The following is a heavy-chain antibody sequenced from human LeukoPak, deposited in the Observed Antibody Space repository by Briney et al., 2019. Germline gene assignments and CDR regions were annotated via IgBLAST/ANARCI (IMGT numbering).Heavy chain of an antibody. CDR1: GYTLTELS. CDR2: FDTEDGET. V-gene: IGHV1-24*01. Sequence: ASVKVSCKVSGYTLTELSMHWVREAPGKGLGGMGGFDTEDGETIYAQKFRGRVTMTEDRSTDTAYTELSSLRSDDTAVYYCATGCRIAVAGTNYYFDYWGQGTLVTVSS. J-gene: IGHJ4*02. D-gene: IGHD6-19*01. CDR3: ATGCRIAVAGTNYYFDY.